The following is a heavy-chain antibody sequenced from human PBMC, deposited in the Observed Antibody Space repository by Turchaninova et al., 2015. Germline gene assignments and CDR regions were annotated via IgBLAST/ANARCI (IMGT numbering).Heavy chain of an antibody. CDR2: ISYEESDE. Sequence: QVQLGASGGDVVQPGRSLGAACAASGFNIRSHAMHWVRQAPGKGLEWVAIISYEESDEYNADSVKGRFTISRDISKNTLDLQINSLTTDDTAVYYCAKSGGYNYDYPFDWWGQGTLVTVSS. V-gene: IGHV3-30-3*02. CDR1: GFNIRSHA. CDR3: AKSGGYNYDYPFDW. J-gene: IGHJ4*02. D-gene: IGHD3-16*01.